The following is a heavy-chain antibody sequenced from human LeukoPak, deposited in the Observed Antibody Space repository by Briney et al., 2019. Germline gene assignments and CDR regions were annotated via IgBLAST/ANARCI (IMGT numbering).Heavy chain of an antibody. Sequence: SETLSLTCAVSGYSISSGYYWGWIRQPPGKGLEGIGSIYHSGSTYYNPSLKSRVTISVDTSKNQFSLKLSSVTAADTAVYYCARSPWIQLWLGAFDIWGQGTMVTVSS. CDR2: IYHSGST. D-gene: IGHD5-18*01. CDR1: GYSISSGYY. J-gene: IGHJ3*02. CDR3: ARSPWIQLWLGAFDI. V-gene: IGHV4-38-2*01.